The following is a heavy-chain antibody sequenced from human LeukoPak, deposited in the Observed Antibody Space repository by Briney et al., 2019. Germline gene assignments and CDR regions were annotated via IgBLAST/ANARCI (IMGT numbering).Heavy chain of an antibody. CDR2: INGDGSST. CDR1: GFTFSSYW. CDR3: ARNHSYYGMDV. J-gene: IGHJ6*02. V-gene: IGHV3-74*01. Sequence: GGSLRLSCAASGFTFSSYWMHWVRQAPGKGLVWVSHINGDGSSTSYADSVKGRFTISRDNAKNTLCLQMSSLRAEDTAVYYCARNHSYYGMDVWGQGTTVTVSS.